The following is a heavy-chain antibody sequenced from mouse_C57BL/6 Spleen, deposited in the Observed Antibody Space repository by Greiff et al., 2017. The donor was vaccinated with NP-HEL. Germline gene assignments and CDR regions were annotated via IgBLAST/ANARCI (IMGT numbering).Heavy chain of an antibody. J-gene: IGHJ1*03. CDR2: ISSGGSYT. Sequence: EVHLVESGGDLVKPGGSLKLSCAASGFTFSSYGMSWVRQTPDKRLEWVATISSGGSYTYYPDSVKGRFTLSRDNATNTLYMQMSSLKSEDTAMYYCARERDGSSYFDVWGTGTTVTVSS. CDR3: ARERDGSSYFDV. CDR1: GFTFSSYG. D-gene: IGHD1-1*01. V-gene: IGHV5-6*01.